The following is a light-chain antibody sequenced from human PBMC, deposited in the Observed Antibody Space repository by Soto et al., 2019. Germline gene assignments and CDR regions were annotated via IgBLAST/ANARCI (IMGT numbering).Light chain of an antibody. CDR3: LLYYGGDWV. J-gene: IGLJ3*02. CDR2: STS. V-gene: IGLV7-43*01. CDR1: TGAVTSGYY. Sequence: QAVVTQEPSLTVSPGGTVTLTCASSTGAVTSGYYPNWFQQKPGQAPRALTYSTSNKHSWTPARFSGSLLGGKAALTLSGVQPEDEAEYYCLLYYGGDWVFGGGTKLTVL.